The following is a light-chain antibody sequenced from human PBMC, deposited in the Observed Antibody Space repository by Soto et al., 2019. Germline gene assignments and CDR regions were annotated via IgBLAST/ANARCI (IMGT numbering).Light chain of an antibody. J-gene: IGKJ1*01. CDR3: QQNYRATPWT. V-gene: IGKV1-39*01. CDR2: AAS. Sequence: IQMTQSPSSLSASVGDRITITCRASQSISRYLNWYQHKPGKAPKLLINAASSLERGVPSRFSGGGSGTDFTLNISSLQPDDFATYYCQQNYRATPWTFGQGSNVDI. CDR1: QSISRY.